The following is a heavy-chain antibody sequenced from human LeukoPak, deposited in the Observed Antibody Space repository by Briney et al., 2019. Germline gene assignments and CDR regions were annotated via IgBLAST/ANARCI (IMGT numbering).Heavy chain of an antibody. J-gene: IGHJ4*02. V-gene: IGHV3-23*01. Sequence: GGSLRLSCAASEFTFSNSAMSWVRQAPGKGLEWVAAISDSGRSTYYADSVKGRFTIYRDNSKNALYLQMSSLRAEDTAVYYCAKDHSDYPSFFDYWGQGTLVTVSS. CDR2: ISDSGRST. D-gene: IGHD5-12*01. CDR1: EFTFSNSA. CDR3: AKDHSDYPSFFDY.